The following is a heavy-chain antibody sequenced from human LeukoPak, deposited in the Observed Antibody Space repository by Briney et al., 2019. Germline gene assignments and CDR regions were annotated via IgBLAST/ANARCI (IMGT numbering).Heavy chain of an antibody. CDR2: INHSGST. CDR1: GGSFSGYY. J-gene: IGHJ4*02. CDR3: ARGTLDNDY. V-gene: IGHV4-34*01. D-gene: IGHD1-1*01. Sequence: PLETLSLTCAVYGGSFSGYYWSWIRQPPGKGLEWIGEINHSGSTNYNPSLKSRVTISVDTSKNQFSLKLSSVTAADTAVYYCARGTLDNDYWGQGALVTVSS.